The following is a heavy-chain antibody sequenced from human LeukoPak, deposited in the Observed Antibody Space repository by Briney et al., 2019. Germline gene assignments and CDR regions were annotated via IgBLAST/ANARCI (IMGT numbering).Heavy chain of an antibody. Sequence: SETLSLTCTVSGGSISSSSYYWGWIRQPPGKGLEWIGSIYYSGSTYYNPSLKSRVTISVDTSKNQFSLKLSSVTAADTAVYYCARDPLRYFDWLPYYFDYWGQGTLVTVSS. D-gene: IGHD3-9*01. V-gene: IGHV4-39*01. CDR3: ARDPLRYFDWLPYYFDY. J-gene: IGHJ4*02. CDR1: GGSISSSSYY. CDR2: IYYSGST.